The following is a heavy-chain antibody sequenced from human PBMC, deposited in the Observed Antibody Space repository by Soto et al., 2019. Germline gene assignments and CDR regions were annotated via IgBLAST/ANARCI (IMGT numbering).Heavy chain of an antibody. CDR1: GYTFTSYY. J-gene: IGHJ6*02. CDR2: INPIGGST. D-gene: IGHD5-18*01. V-gene: IGHV1-46*01. CDR3: ARSDSYGAPYYGMDV. Sequence: QVQLVQSGAEVKKPGASVKVSCKASGYTFTSYYMHWVRQAPGQGLEWMGIINPIGGSTSYAQKFQGRVTMTRETSTSTVYMELSSLRSEDTAVYYCARSDSYGAPYYGMDVWGQGTTVTVSS.